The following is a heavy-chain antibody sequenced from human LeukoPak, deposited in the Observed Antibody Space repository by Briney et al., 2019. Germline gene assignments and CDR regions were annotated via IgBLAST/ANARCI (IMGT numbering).Heavy chain of an antibody. J-gene: IGHJ4*02. CDR3: ARGGMWVTPSRLADY. D-gene: IGHD2-21*02. V-gene: IGHV3-64*01. CDR1: GFTFSSYA. CDR2: ISSNGGST. Sequence: GGSLRLSCAASGFTFSSYAMHWVRQAPGKGLEYVSAISSNGGSTYYANSGKGRVTISRDNSKNTLYLQMGSLRAEDMAVYYCARGGMWVTPSRLADYWGQGTLVTVSS.